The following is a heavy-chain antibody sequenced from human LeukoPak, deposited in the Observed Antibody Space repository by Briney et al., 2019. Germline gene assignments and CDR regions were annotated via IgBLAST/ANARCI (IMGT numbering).Heavy chain of an antibody. J-gene: IGHJ4*02. V-gene: IGHV4-59*01. D-gene: IGHD3-10*01. CDR2: IYYSGST. Sequence: SETLSLTCTVSGGSISSYYWSWIRQPPGKGLEWIEYIYYSGSTNYNPSLKSRVTISVDTSKNQFSLKLSSVTAADTAVYYCARSLRSSRITMVRENYYFDYWGQGTLVTVSS. CDR3: ARSLRSSRITMVRENYYFDY. CDR1: GGSISSYY.